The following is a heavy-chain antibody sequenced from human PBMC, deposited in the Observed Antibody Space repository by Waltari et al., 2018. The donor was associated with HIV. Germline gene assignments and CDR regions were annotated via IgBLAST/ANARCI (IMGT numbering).Heavy chain of an antibody. CDR1: GFTFSSYS. CDR2: ISSSSSYI. CDR3: ASRSSMSQHYYGSGSYP. Sequence: EVQLVESGGGLVKPGGSLRLSCAASGFTFSSYSMNWVRQAPGKGLEWVSSISSSSSYIYYADSVKGRFTISRDNAKNSLYLQMNSLRAEDTAVYYCASRSSMSQHYYGSGSYPRGQGTLVTVSS. D-gene: IGHD3-10*01. J-gene: IGHJ4*02. V-gene: IGHV3-21*01.